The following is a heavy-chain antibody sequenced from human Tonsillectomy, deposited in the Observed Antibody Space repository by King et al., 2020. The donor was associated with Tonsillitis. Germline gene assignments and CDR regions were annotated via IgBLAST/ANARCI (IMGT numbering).Heavy chain of an antibody. V-gene: IGHV3-9*01. CDR3: AKXXXXXXXXXXXXXXX. CDR1: EFTFDDXA. CDR2: IXRNGGSV. J-gene: IGHJ4*02. Sequence: QLVEXGGGLVQPGRSLRXSCAAXEFTFDDXAXHWVRQAPGKXLEWVSGIXRNGGSVGYXXXVXGXXTIXXDNXKXXLYLQMNSXRPEXTAXYYCAKXXXXXXXXXXXXXXXWGXXXXVT.